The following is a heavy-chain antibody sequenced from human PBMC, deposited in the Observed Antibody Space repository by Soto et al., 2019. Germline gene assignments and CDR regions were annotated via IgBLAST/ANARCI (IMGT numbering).Heavy chain of an antibody. V-gene: IGHV3-23*01. CDR2: ISGSGGST. CDR3: AKGAYDFWSGSAPFDY. J-gene: IGHJ4*02. CDR1: GFTFSSYA. Sequence: EVQLLESGGGLVQPGGSLRLSCAASGFTFSSYAMSWVRQAPGKGLEWVSAISGSGGSTYYADSVKGRFTISRDNSKNNLYLHMNSLRAADTSVYYCAKGAYDFWSGSAPFDYWGQGTLVTVSS. D-gene: IGHD3-3*01.